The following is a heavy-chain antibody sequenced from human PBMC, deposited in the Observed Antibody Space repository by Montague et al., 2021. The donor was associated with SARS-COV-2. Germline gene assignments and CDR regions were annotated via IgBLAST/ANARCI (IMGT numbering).Heavy chain of an antibody. V-gene: IGHV4-61*01. CDR2: ISYSGST. D-gene: IGHD4-23*01. J-gene: IGHJ3*02. CDR3: VRDHPYGGSRGAYDI. CDR1: GASVRSGNSY. Sequence: SETLSLTCTASGASVRSGNSYWNWIRPPPGKGLEWIGYISYSGSTNYSLSLKSRVTISVDTSKNQLSLKVISATAADTAVYYCVRDHPYGGSRGAYDIWGQGTVVTVSS.